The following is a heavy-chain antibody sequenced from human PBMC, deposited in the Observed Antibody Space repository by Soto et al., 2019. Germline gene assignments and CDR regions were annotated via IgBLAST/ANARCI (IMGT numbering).Heavy chain of an antibody. J-gene: IGHJ3*02. Sequence: QVQLVQSGAEVKKPGSSVKVSCKASGGTFSSYAISWVRQAPGQGLEWMGGIIPIFGTANYAQKFQGRVTITADESTSTAYMELGSLGSEDTAVYYCARGGIYYYDSSGSSSWVAFDIWGQGTMVTVSS. V-gene: IGHV1-69*01. D-gene: IGHD3-22*01. CDR3: ARGGIYYYDSSGSSSWVAFDI. CDR2: IIPIFGTA. CDR1: GGTFSSYA.